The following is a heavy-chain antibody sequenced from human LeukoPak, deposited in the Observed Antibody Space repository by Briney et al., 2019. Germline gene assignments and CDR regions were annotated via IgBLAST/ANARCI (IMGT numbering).Heavy chain of an antibody. V-gene: IGHV1-69*05. Sequence: SVKVSCKASGGTFSNYAISWVRQAPGQGLEWMGGIIPIFGTANYAQKFQGRVTITTDESTSTAYMELSSLRSEDTAVYYCARVISGYSSSWYGGWFDPWGQGTLVTVSS. CDR2: IIPIFGTA. J-gene: IGHJ5*02. CDR3: ARVISGYSSSWYGGWFDP. D-gene: IGHD6-13*01. CDR1: GGTFSNYA.